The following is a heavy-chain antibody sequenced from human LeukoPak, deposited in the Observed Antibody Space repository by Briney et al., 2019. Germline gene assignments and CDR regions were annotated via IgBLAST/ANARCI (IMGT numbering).Heavy chain of an antibody. CDR2: IYTSGST. Sequence: SETLSLTCTVSGGSISSYYWSWIRQPAGKGLEWVGRIYTSGSTNYNPSLRSRVTIALDTSKNPFSLKLSSVTAADTAVYYCARSMVRGIIPGVFDCWGQGTLVTVSS. CDR3: ARSMVRGIIPGVFDC. D-gene: IGHD3-10*01. J-gene: IGHJ4*02. V-gene: IGHV4-4*07. CDR1: GGSISSYY.